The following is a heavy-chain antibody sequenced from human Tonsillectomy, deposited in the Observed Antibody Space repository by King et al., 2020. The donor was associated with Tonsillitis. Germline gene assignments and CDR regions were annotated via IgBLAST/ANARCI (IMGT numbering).Heavy chain of an antibody. J-gene: IGHJ4*02. Sequence: QLVQSGAEVKKPGASVKVSCKASGYTFTSYGISWVRQAPGQGLEWMGWISAYNGNTNYAQKLQGRVTMTTDTSTTTAYMELRSLRSDDTAVYYCARDFEGYSSGWPNFDSWGQGTLVTVSS. CDR1: GYTFTSYG. V-gene: IGHV1-18*04. D-gene: IGHD6-19*01. CDR2: ISAYNGNT. CDR3: ARDFEGYSSGWPNFDS.